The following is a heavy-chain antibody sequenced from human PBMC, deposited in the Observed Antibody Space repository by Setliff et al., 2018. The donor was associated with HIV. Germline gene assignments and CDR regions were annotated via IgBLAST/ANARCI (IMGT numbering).Heavy chain of an antibody. V-gene: IGHV1-18*01. CDR3: VRDDNYFDTTGYYPYFDT. J-gene: IGHJ4*02. Sequence: ASVKVSCKTSGYTFISFGISWVRQAPGQGLEWMGWIAGHNGDTKYDQMLQGRVTVAADISTSTVYMELRSLRSDDTAMYYCVRDDNYFDTTGYYPYFDTGAREPRSPSPQ. CDR1: GYTFISFG. D-gene: IGHD3-22*01. CDR2: IAGHNGDT.